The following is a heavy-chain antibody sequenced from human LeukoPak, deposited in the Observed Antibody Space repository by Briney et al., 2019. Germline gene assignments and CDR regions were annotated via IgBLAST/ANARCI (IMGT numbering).Heavy chain of an antibody. CDR2: ISTTGGTT. CDR1: GFTFTSFA. Sequence: GGSVRLSCGASGFTFTSFAMMWVRRAPGRGLEWLSAISTTGGTTYYADSEERLFTISRHNPKNTLYLQMKSLRAGDTAVYYCAKRERVGTTIGHWGQGTLVTVSS. D-gene: IGHD1-26*01. J-gene: IGHJ4*02. CDR3: AKRERVGTTIGH. V-gene: IGHV3-23*01.